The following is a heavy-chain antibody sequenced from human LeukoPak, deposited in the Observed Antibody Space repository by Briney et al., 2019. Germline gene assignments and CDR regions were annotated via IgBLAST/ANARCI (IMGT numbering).Heavy chain of an antibody. Sequence: SETLSLTCAVYGGSFSGYYWSWIRQPPGKGLEWIGEINHSGSTNYNPSLKSRVTISVDTSKNQFSLKLSSVTAADTAVYYCARHVWLQPFDYWGQGTLVTVSS. CDR3: ARHVWLQPFDY. D-gene: IGHD3-9*01. CDR1: GGSFSGYY. V-gene: IGHV4-34*01. J-gene: IGHJ4*02. CDR2: INHSGST.